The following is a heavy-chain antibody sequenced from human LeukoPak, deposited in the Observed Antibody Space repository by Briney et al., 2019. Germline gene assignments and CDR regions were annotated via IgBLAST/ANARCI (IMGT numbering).Heavy chain of an antibody. CDR2: ISGGTT. Sequence: GGSLRLSRTASGFTFGDYLMSWFRQAPGKGLEWIGFISGGTTEYAASVKGRFTISSDDSTSIAYLQMNSLTTEDTAVYYCSRGSGWLSVYWGQGTLVTVSS. V-gene: IGHV3-49*03. J-gene: IGHJ4*02. D-gene: IGHD6-19*01. CDR3: SRGSGWLSVY. CDR1: GFTFGDYL.